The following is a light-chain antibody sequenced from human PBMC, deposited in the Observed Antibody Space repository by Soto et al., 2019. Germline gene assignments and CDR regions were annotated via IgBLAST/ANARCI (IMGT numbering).Light chain of an antibody. CDR2: GAS. CDR3: QQYNKWPLT. CDR1: ESVSNN. V-gene: IGKV3-15*01. Sequence: EIVLTQSPATLSVSQGERATLSCRASESVSNNLAWYQQKPGQAPRLLIFGASARATGIPARFSGSGCGTEFTLTISSLQSEDFAVYYCQQYNKWPLTFGGGTKVEIK. J-gene: IGKJ4*01.